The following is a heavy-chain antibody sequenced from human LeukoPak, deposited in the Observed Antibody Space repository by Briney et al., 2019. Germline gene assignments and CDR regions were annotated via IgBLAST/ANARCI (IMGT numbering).Heavy chain of an antibody. D-gene: IGHD3-3*01. J-gene: IGHJ6*03. CDR2: IYYSGST. Sequence: SETLSLTCTVSGGSISSHYWSWIRQPPGKGLEWIGYIYYSGSTNYNPSLKSRVTISVDTSKNQFSLKLSSVTAADTAVYYCARGRDDFWGGYSSPNYYYYLDLWGKGTTVTVSS. V-gene: IGHV4-59*11. CDR1: GGSISSHY. CDR3: ARGRDDFWGGYSSPNYYYYLDL.